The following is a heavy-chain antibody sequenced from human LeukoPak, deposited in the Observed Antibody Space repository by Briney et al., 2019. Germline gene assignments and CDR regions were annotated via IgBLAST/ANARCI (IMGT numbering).Heavy chain of an antibody. CDR3: ASGKGVYDFGWLDP. Sequence: GGSLRLSCAASGFTVSSNYMSWVRQAPGKGLEWASVIYSGGSTYYADSVKGRFTISRDNSKNTLYLQMNSLRAEDTAVYFCASGKGVYDFGWLDPWGQGTPVSVSS. D-gene: IGHD3-3*01. J-gene: IGHJ5*02. CDR2: IYSGGST. CDR1: GFTVSSNY. V-gene: IGHV3-66*01.